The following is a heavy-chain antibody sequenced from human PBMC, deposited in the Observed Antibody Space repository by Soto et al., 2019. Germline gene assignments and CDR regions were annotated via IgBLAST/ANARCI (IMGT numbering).Heavy chain of an antibody. J-gene: IGHJ6*02. CDR3: ARALYHYYGMDV. CDR1: GGSISSGTDY. CDR2: IYSSGNT. Sequence: SETLSLTCIVSGGSISSGTDYWSWIRQHPGKGLEWIGYIYSSGNTYYNPSLKSRVSISIDTSKNQFSLKLGSVTAADTAVYYCARALYHYYGMDVWGQGTTVTVSS. V-gene: IGHV4-31*03.